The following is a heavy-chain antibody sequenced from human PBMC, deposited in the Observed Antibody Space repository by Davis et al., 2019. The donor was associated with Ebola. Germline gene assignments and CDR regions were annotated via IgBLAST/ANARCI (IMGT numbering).Heavy chain of an antibody. CDR1: EFTFSRFW. CDR3: ARLTYEYRFLRGVDYYYYYMDV. J-gene: IGHJ6*03. D-gene: IGHD3-3*01. V-gene: IGHV3-7*03. Sequence: PGGSLRLSCAASEFTFSRFWMSWVRQAPGKGLECVANIKEDGSEKYYVDSVKGRFTISRDNAKNSLYLQMNSLRAEDTAVYYCARLTYEYRFLRGVDYYYYYMDVWGKGTTVTVSS. CDR2: IKEDGSEK.